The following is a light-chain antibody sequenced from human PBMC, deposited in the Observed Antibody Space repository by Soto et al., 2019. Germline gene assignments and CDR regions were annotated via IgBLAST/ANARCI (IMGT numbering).Light chain of an antibody. CDR1: SSNTGAGYD. CDR3: QSYDSSLSGFVV. V-gene: IGLV1-40*01. Sequence: QSVLSQPPSVSGAPGQRVTMSCTGRSSNTGAGYDVHWYQQLPGTAPKLLIYGNSNRPSGVPDRFSGSKSGTSASLAITGLQAEDEADYYCQSYDSSLSGFVVFGGGTKVTVL. CDR2: GNS. J-gene: IGLJ2*01.